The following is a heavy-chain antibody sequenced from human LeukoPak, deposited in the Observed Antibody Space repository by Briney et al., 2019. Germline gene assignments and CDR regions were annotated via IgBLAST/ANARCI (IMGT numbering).Heavy chain of an antibody. J-gene: IGHJ6*03. CDR1: GGTFSSYA. V-gene: IGHV1-69*13. CDR2: IIPIFGTA. D-gene: IGHD6-6*01. CDR3: ARDAYSSSPWPPYYYYYMDV. Sequence: SVNVSCKASGGTFSSYAISWVRQAPGQGLEWMGGIIPIFGTANYAQKFQGRVTITADESTSTAYMELSSLRSEDTAVHYCARDAYSSSPWPPYYYYYMDVWGKGTTVTVSS.